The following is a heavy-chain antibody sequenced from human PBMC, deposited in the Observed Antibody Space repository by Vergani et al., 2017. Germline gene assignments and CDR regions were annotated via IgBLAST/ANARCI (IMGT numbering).Heavy chain of an antibody. Sequence: QVQLVESGGGVVQPGRSLRLSCAASGFTFSSYGMHWVRQAPGKGLEWVAVIRYDGSNKYYADSVKGRFTISRDNSKNTLYLQMNSLRSEDTAVYYCAKDARSWALGGHVDIWGQGTMVTVSS. V-gene: IGHV3-30*02. CDR3: AKDARSWALGGHVDI. CDR1: GFTFSSYG. CDR2: IRYDGSNK. D-gene: IGHD6-13*01. J-gene: IGHJ3*02.